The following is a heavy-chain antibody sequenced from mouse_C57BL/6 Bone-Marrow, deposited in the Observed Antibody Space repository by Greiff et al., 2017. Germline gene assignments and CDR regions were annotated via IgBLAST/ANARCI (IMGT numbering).Heavy chain of an antibody. Sequence: VQLQQPGAELVKPGASVKLSCKASGYTFTSYWMQWVKQRPGQGLEWIGEIDPSDSYTNYNQKFKGKATLTVDTSSSTAYMQLSSLTSEDSAVYYCASEGMSFYYWGQGTTLTVSS. V-gene: IGHV1-50*01. CDR2: IDPSDSYT. J-gene: IGHJ2*01. D-gene: IGHD2-10*02. CDR1: GYTFTSYW. CDR3: ASEGMSFYY.